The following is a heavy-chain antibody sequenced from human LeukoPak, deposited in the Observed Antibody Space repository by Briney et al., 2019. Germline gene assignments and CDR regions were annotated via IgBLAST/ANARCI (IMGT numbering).Heavy chain of an antibody. J-gene: IGHJ4*02. CDR2: IYYSGST. CDR1: GGSISSSSYY. Sequence: PSETLSLTCTASGGSISSSSYYWGWIRQPPGKGLEWIGSIYYSGSTYYNPSLKSRVTISVDTSKNQFSLKLSSVTAADTAVYYCARHLFSSWYGNRTPDGIDYWGQGTLVTVSS. CDR3: ARHLFSSWYGNRTPDGIDY. D-gene: IGHD6-13*01. V-gene: IGHV4-39*01.